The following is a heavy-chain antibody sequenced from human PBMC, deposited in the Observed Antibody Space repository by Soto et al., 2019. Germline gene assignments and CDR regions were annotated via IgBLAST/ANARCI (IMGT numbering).Heavy chain of an antibody. CDR1: GVSISSGNW. CDR2: IFHDGTA. J-gene: IGHJ4*02. CDR3: ARLMYDTRLNYMYFDF. D-gene: IGHD2-8*01. Sequence: QVKLQESGPGLATPSGTLSLTCAVSGVSISSGNWWTWVRQTPQRGLEYIGEIFHDGTANYYPSFERRVSILVDTSKNQFSLKLTSVTAADTAIYFCARLMYDTRLNYMYFDFWGQGALVTVSS. V-gene: IGHV4-4*02.